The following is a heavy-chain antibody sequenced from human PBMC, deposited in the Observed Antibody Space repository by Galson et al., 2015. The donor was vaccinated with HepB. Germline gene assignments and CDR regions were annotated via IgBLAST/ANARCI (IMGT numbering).Heavy chain of an antibody. CDR3: ARAPASSGYFVEDAFDI. V-gene: IGHV1-46*01. D-gene: IGHD3-22*01. Sequence: SVKVSCKASGYTFTSYYMHWVRQAPGQGLEWMGIINPSGGSTSYAQKFQGRVTMTRDTSTSTVYMELSSLRSEDTAVYYCARAPASSGYFVEDAFDIWGQGTMVTVSS. CDR2: INPSGGST. CDR1: GYTFTSYY. J-gene: IGHJ3*02.